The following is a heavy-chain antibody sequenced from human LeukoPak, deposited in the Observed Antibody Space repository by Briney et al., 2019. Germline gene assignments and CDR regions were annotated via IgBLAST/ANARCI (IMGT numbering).Heavy chain of an antibody. D-gene: IGHD3-22*01. CDR3: ARDSPSQDYYDSSGYRDYYYGMDV. J-gene: IGHJ6*02. Sequence: PSQTLSLTCTVSGGSISSGGYYWSWIRQHPGKGLEWIGYIYYSGSTYYNPSLKSRVTISVDTSKNQFSLKLSSVTAADTAVYYCARDSPSQDYYDSSGYRDYYYGMDVWGQGTTVTVSS. CDR1: GGSISSGGYY. CDR2: IYYSGST. V-gene: IGHV4-31*03.